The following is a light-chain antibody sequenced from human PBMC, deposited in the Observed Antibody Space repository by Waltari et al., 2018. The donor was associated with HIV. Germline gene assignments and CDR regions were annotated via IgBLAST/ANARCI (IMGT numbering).Light chain of an antibody. CDR1: QTLFYSSNNKNY. CDR2: WAS. Sequence: DIVMTQSPASLTVSLGERATINCKSNQTLFYSSNNKNYLAWYQQKPRQPPKLLIYWASSRESGVPDRFSGSGSVTNFSLTITSLQAEDVAIYYCQQYFNTPYTFGRGTKVEI. J-gene: IGKJ2*01. CDR3: QQYFNTPYT. V-gene: IGKV4-1*01.